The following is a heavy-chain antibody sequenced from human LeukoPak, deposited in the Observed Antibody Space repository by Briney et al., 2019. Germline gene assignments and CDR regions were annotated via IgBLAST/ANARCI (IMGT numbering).Heavy chain of an antibody. CDR2: ISSSSSYI. V-gene: IGHV3-21*01. CDR1: GFTFSSYS. J-gene: IGHJ6*03. Sequence: GGSLRLSCAASGFTFSSYSMNWVRQAPGKGLEWVSSISSSSSYIYYADLVKGRFTISRDNAKNSLYLQMNSLRAEDTAVYYCARVAYCSSTSCYGWYYYYYMDVWGKGTTVTVSS. D-gene: IGHD2-2*01. CDR3: ARVAYCSSTSCYGWYYYYYMDV.